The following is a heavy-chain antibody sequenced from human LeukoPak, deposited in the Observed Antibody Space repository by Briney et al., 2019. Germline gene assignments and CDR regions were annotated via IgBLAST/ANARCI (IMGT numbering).Heavy chain of an antibody. CDR3: ARSFVVVVTASTHFDY. J-gene: IGHJ4*02. CDR1: GYTFTDYY. Sequence: GASVKVSCKASGYTFTDYYMHWVRQAPGQGLEWIGWINPNSGGTNYAQRFQGRVTMTRDTSMSTAYMDLSGLRSDDTAFYYCARSFVVVVTASTHFDYWGQGTLVTVSS. CDR2: INPNSGGT. D-gene: IGHD2-15*01. V-gene: IGHV1-2*02.